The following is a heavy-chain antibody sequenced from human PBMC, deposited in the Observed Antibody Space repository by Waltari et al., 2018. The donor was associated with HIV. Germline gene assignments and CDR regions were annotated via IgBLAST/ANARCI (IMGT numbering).Heavy chain of an antibody. V-gene: IGHV3-74*01. CDR3: ASLYNYVWGSPPPFDY. D-gene: IGHD3-16*01. CDR2: INMDGSST. CDR1: GFTLSSDW. Sequence: EVQLVESGGGVVQPGGSLRLSCAASGFTLSSDWMHWVRQAPGKGLVWFPRINMDGSSTNYADSVKGRFTISRDNAKNTVYLQMNSLRAEDTALYYCASLYNYVWGSPPPFDYWGQGTLVTVSS. J-gene: IGHJ4*02.